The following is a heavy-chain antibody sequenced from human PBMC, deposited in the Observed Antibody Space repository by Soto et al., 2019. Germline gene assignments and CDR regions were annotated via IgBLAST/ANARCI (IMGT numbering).Heavy chain of an antibody. CDR2: IWHDGSNK. D-gene: IGHD1-1*01. J-gene: IGHJ4*02. Sequence: QVPLVESGGGVVQPGRSLRLSCAASGFTFSSYGMHWVRQAPGKGLEWVAVIWHDGSNKYYVDSVKGRFSISRDNSRYTRDLQMNSLRAEDTAVYYCASMYGLEPGWYYFDYWGQGVLVTVSS. V-gene: IGHV3-33*01. CDR1: GFTFSSYG. CDR3: ASMYGLEPGWYYFDY.